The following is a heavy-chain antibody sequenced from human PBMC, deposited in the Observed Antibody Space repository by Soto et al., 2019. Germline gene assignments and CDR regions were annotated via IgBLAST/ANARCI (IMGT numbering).Heavy chain of an antibody. D-gene: IGHD3-22*01. CDR1: GFTFSSYG. Sequence: GGSLRLSCAASGFTFSSYGMHWLRHAPGKGLGWVAVIWYEGSNKYYADSVKGRFTISRDNSKNTLYLQMNSLRAEDNDVYYFARDGARTYYYDSSGYYSGLFGYWGQGTLGT. CDR2: IWYEGSNK. J-gene: IGHJ4*02. V-gene: IGHV3-33*01. CDR3: ARDGARTYYYDSSGYYSGLFGY.